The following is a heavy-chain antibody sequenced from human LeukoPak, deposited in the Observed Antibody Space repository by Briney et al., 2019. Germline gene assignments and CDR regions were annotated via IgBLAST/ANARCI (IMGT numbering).Heavy chain of an antibody. Sequence: ASVKVSCKASGGTFKNYAISWVRQAPGQGLEWMGGIPPIFGTTNYAQKFQARVTITADESTSTAYMELRSLRSDDTAVYYCARDRAGGVPNDYWGQGTLVTVSS. CDR1: GGTFKNYA. CDR3: ARDRAGGVPNDY. D-gene: IGHD1-26*01. J-gene: IGHJ4*02. CDR2: IPPIFGTT. V-gene: IGHV1-69*13.